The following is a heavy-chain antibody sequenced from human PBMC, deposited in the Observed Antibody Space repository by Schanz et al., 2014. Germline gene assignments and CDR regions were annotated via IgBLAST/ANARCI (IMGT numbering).Heavy chain of an antibody. J-gene: IGHJ4*02. D-gene: IGHD6-13*01. V-gene: IGHV3-21*02. CDR1: GFTVSAYS. CDR3: ARGYSNSWSPMAY. CDR2: IRSSGGHI. Sequence: EVQVVESGGGLVRPGGSLRLSCSGFTVSAYSANWVRQAPGKGLEWVSSIRSSGGHIYYADSVKGRFTISRDIAKNSLSLQMNSLRAEDTAVYYCARGYSNSWSPMAYWGQGTLVAVSS.